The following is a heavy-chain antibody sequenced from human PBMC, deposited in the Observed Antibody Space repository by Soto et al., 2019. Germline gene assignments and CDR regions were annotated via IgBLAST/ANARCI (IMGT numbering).Heavy chain of an antibody. J-gene: IGHJ6*04. D-gene: IGHD2-21*02. Sequence: SETLSLTCTVSGGSIGSGSYYWGWIRQPPGKGLEWIGSIYYSGSTYYNPSLKSRVTISVDTSKNQFSLHLSSVTAADTAVYFCAREDDGGDSLDVWGKGTTVTVSS. CDR3: AREDDGGDSLDV. V-gene: IGHV4-39*02. CDR1: GGSIGSGSYY. CDR2: IYYSGST.